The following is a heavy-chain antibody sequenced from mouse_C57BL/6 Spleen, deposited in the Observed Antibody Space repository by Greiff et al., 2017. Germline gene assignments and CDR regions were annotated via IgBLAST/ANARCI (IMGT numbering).Heavy chain of an antibody. CDR2: FYPGSGSI. CDR3: ARHEDVYDGYHYWYFDV. D-gene: IGHD2-3*01. CDR1: GYTFTEYT. J-gene: IGHJ1*03. V-gene: IGHV1-62-2*01. Sequence: QVQLQQSGPELVKPGASVKLSCKASGYTFTEYTIHWVKQRPGQGLEWIGWFYPGSGSIKYNEKFKDKATLTADKSSSTVYMELSRLTSEDSAVYFGARHEDVYDGYHYWYFDVWGTGTTVTVSS.